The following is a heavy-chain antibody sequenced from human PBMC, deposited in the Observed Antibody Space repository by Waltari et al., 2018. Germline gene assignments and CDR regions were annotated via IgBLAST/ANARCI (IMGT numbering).Heavy chain of an antibody. V-gene: IGHV1-3*01. CDR1: GYSFTGYA. CDR3: AREGQWPT. CDR2: INAGNGNT. J-gene: IGHJ3*01. D-gene: IGHD6-19*01. Sequence: QVQLVQSGAEVTKSGASVKVSCKASGYSFTGYAMHWVRQAPGQGLEWMGWINAGNGNTKYSQNFQGRVTLTRDTSATTAYMELTSLRSEDTAVYYCAREGQWPTWGQGTMVTVSS.